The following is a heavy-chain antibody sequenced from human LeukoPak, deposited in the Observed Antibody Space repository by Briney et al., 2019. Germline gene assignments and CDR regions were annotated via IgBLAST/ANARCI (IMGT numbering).Heavy chain of an antibody. CDR2: ISYDGSDK. V-gene: IGHV3-30*01. J-gene: IGHJ6*03. Sequence: GGSLRLSCAASGFSFRSYAMHWVRQAPGKGLEWVAVISYDGSDKRYADSVRGRFTISRDNSRNTLNLQMNSLRGDDDTAVHYCARTNAGGTSTDPYYYYMDVWGIGTTVTVSS. CDR1: GFSFRSYA. D-gene: IGHD3-10*01. CDR3: ARTNAGGTSTDPYYYYMDV.